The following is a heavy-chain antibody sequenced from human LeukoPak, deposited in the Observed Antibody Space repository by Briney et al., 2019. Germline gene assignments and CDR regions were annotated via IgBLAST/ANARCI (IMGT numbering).Heavy chain of an antibody. D-gene: IGHD3-22*01. Sequence: PGRSLRLSCAASGFTFSSYSMNWVRQAPGKGLEWVSSISSSSSYIYYADSVKGRFTISRDNAKNSLFLQMNSLRAEDTAVYYCAIMPYDSSGYSQYWGQGTLVTVSS. CDR1: GFTFSSYS. J-gene: IGHJ4*02. CDR3: AIMPYDSSGYSQY. CDR2: ISSSSSYI. V-gene: IGHV3-21*01.